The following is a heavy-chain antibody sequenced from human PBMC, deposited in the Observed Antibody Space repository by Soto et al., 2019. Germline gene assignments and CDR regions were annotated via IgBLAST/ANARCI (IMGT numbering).Heavy chain of an antibody. Sequence: SETLSLTCTVSGGSISSSSYYWGWIRQPPGKGLEWIGSIYYSGSTYYNPSLKSRVTISVDTSKNQFSLKLSSVTAADTAVYYCARHRALDYSSSWYRGRVWFDPWGQGTLVTVSS. J-gene: IGHJ5*02. D-gene: IGHD6-13*01. CDR2: IYYSGST. V-gene: IGHV4-39*01. CDR3: ARHRALDYSSSWYRGRVWFDP. CDR1: GGSISSSSYY.